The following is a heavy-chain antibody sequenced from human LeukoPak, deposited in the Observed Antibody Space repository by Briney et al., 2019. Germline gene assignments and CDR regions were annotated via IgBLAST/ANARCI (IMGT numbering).Heavy chain of an antibody. D-gene: IGHD6-19*01. CDR1: GDSISSYY. CDR3: ARSAWYSRGWYSVDY. V-gene: IGHV4-59*01. Sequence: PSETLSLTCTVSGDSISSYYWSWIRQPPGKGLEWLGYSYYRGSTNYNPSLKSRVTISVDTSKNQFSLKLSSVTAADTAVYYWARSAWYSRGWYSVDYWGQGTLVTVSS. CDR2: SYYRGST. J-gene: IGHJ4*02.